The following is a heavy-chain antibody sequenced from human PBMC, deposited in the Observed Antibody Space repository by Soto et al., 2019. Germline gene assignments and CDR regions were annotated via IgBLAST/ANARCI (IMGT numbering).Heavy chain of an antibody. V-gene: IGHV3-21*01. D-gene: IGHD5-12*01. CDR1: GFTFSSYS. Sequence: GGSLRLSCAASGFTFSSYSMNWVRQAPGKGLEWVSSISSSSSYIYYGDSVKGRFTISRDNAKNSLYLQMNSLRAEDTAVYYCARDRQGGYVYWGQGTLVTVSS. J-gene: IGHJ4*02. CDR3: ARDRQGGYVY. CDR2: ISSSSSYI.